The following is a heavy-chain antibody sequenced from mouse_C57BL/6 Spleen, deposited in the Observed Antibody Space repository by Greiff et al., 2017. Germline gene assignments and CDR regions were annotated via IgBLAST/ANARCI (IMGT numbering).Heavy chain of an antibody. V-gene: IGHV1-64*01. Sequence: QVQLKQPGAELVKPGASVKLSCKASGYTFTSYWMHWVKQRPGQGLEWIGMIHPNSGSTNYNEKFKSKATLTVDKSSSTAYMQLSSLTSKDAAVYYCARLDTTVGGGDWGQGTTRTVSS. CDR2: IHPNSGST. D-gene: IGHD1-1*01. CDR3: ARLDTTVGGGD. J-gene: IGHJ2*01. CDR1: GYTFTSYW.